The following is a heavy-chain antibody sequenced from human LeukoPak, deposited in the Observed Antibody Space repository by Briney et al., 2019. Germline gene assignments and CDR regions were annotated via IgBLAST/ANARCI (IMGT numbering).Heavy chain of an antibody. D-gene: IGHD2-2*01. V-gene: IGHV3-33*01. CDR2: IWYDGSNK. J-gene: IGHJ3*02. CDR1: GFTFSSYG. CDR3: ARERIGHIVVVPAATYAFDI. Sequence: GRSLRLSCAASGFTFSSYGMHWVRQAPGKGLEWVAVIWYDGSNKYYADSVKGRFTISRDNSKNTLYLQMNSLRAEDTAVYYCARERIGHIVVVPAATYAFDIWGQGTMVTVSS.